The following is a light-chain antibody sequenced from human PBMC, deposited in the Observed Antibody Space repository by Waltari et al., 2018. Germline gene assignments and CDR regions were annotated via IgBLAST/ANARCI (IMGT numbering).Light chain of an antibody. Sequence: QSALTQPASVSGSPGQSITVSCTATITDVGSYDLVSWYQQHPGKAPRLIISEVNKRPSGVSSRFSGSKSGNTASLVISGLQAEDEADYYGCSYAGYIVFGSGTRVTVL. CDR3: CSYAGYIV. CDR2: EVN. J-gene: IGLJ6*01. V-gene: IGLV2-23*02. CDR1: ITDVGSYDL.